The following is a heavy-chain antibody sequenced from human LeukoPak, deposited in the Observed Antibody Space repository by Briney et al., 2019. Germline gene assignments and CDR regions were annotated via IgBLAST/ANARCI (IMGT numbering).Heavy chain of an antibody. J-gene: IGHJ6*02. CDR1: GGSISSYY. V-gene: IGHV4-59*08. CDR2: INYIRTT. D-gene: IGHD6-13*01. CDR3: ARYLTSSSWSRYYYYGMDV. Sequence: SETLSLTCTVSGGSISSYYWNWIRQPPGKGLEWIGYINYIRTTDYNPSLKSRVTISLDTSKNRFSLKLSSVTAADTAMYYCARYLTSSSWSRYYYYGMDVWGQGTTVTVSS.